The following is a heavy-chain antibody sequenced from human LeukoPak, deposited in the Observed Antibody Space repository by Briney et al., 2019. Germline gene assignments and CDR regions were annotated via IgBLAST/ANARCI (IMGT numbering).Heavy chain of an antibody. Sequence: GASVKGSCKASGYTLTSYGMHWVRQAPGQRLEWMGWINAGNGNTKYSQKFQGRVTISRDTSASTAYMELSSLRSEDTAVYYCAGDGYGDYVGGYWGQGTLVTVSS. J-gene: IGHJ4*02. CDR3: AGDGYGDYVGGY. D-gene: IGHD4-17*01. V-gene: IGHV1-3*01. CDR1: GYTLTSYG. CDR2: INAGNGNT.